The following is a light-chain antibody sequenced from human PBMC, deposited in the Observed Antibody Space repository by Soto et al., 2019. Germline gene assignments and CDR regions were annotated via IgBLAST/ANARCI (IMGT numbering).Light chain of an antibody. V-gene: IGKV3D-15*01. J-gene: IGKJ4*01. CDR2: DGS. CDR1: QSVNSN. CDR3: QQYYNTPLT. Sequence: ELVLTQSPATLSLSPGERATLSCRASQSVNSNLAWYQQKPGQAPRLLIYDGSHRAAGIPSRFSGSGSGTDFTLTISSLQAEDVAVYYCQQYYNTPLTFGGGTKVDIK.